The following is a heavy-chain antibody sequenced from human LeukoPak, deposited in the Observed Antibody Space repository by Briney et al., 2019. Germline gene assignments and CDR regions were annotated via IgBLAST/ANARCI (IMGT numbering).Heavy chain of an antibody. J-gene: IGHJ6*02. CDR2: IYSGGST. D-gene: IGHD6-19*01. V-gene: IGHV3-23*03. CDR3: QSQQWLVSYYYGMDV. Sequence: GGSLRLSCAASGFTFSSYAMSWVRQAPGKGLEWVSVIYSGGSTYYADSVKGRFTISRDNSKNTLYLQMNSLRAEDTAVYYCQSQQWLVSYYYGMDVWGQGTTVTVSS. CDR1: GFTFSSYA.